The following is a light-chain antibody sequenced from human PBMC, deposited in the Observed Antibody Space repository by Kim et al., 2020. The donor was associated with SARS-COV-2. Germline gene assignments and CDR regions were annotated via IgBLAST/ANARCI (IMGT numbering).Light chain of an antibody. Sequence: SASIGDTVTITCRANQSLNSWLAWYLQEPGKAPKLLIFEASTLKSGVPSRFSGSGSGTDFSLTISSLQPDDFATYFCQQYYTYPITFGGGTKLEI. V-gene: IGKV1-5*01. CDR1: QSLNSW. CDR2: EAS. CDR3: QQYYTYPIT. J-gene: IGKJ4*01.